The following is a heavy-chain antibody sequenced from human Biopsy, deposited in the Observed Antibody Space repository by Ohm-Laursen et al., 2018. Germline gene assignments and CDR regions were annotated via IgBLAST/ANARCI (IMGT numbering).Heavy chain of an antibody. CDR3: AREGYCSRTSCYPDY. CDR2: INRDGSST. Sequence: SLRLSCAASGYTFSSYWMHWVRQAPGKGLVWVSRINRDGSSTTYADSVKGRFTISRDSAKNTLYLQMNSLRAEDTAVYYCAREGYCSRTSCYPDYWGQGTLVTVSP. V-gene: IGHV3-74*01. D-gene: IGHD2-2*01. J-gene: IGHJ4*02. CDR1: GYTFSSYW.